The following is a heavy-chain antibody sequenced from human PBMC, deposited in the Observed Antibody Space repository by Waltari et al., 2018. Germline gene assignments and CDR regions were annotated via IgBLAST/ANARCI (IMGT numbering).Heavy chain of an antibody. CDR1: GYTFTSYY. Sequence: QVQLVQSGAEVKKPGASVKVSCKASGYTFTSYYMHWVRQAPGQGLEWMGIINPSGGSTSDAQKFQGRVTMTRDTSTSTVFMELSSLRSEDTALYYCARGHCGGDCYSALGYYGMDVWGQGTTVTVSS. D-gene: IGHD2-21*02. CDR3: ARGHCGGDCYSALGYYGMDV. CDR2: INPSGGST. V-gene: IGHV1-46*01. J-gene: IGHJ6*02.